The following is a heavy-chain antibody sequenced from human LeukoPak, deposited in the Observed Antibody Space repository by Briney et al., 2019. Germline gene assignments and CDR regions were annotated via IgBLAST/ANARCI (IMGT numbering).Heavy chain of an antibody. D-gene: IGHD4/OR15-4a*01. CDR1: GYTFTDYY. Sequence: ASVKLSCKVSGYTFTDYYMHWGRQAPGKGLEWMGLVDPEDGETIYAEKFQGRVTITADTSTDTAYMELSSLRSEDTAVYYCATEAKEVHWFDPWGQGTLVTVSS. CDR3: ATEAKEVHWFDP. J-gene: IGHJ5*02. V-gene: IGHV1-69-2*01. CDR2: VDPEDGET.